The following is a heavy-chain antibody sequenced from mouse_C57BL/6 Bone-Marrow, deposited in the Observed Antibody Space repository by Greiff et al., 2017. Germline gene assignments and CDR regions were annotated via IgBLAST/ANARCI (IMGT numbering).Heavy chain of an antibody. J-gene: IGHJ3*01. V-gene: IGHV1-61*01. CDR1: GYTFTSYW. Sequence: QVQLQQPGAELVRPGSSVKLSCKASGYTFTSYWMDWVKQRPGQGLEWIGNIYPSDSETHYNQKFKDKATLTVENSSSTAYLRLSSLTAEDSAVYYCARGGSSTWCAYWGQGTLGTVSA. CDR2: IYPSDSET. CDR3: ARGGSSTWCAY.